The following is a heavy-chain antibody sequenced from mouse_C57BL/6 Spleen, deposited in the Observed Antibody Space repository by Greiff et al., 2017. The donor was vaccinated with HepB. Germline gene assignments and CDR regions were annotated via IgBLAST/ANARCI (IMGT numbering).Heavy chain of an antibody. CDR2: ISGGGGNT. Sequence: DVMLVESGGGLVKPGGSLKLSCAASGFTFSSYTMSWVRQTPEKRLEWVATISGGGGNTYYPDSVKGRFTISRDNAKNTLYLQMSSLRSEDTALYYCANLAWFAYWGQGTLVTVSA. CDR3: ANLAWFAY. V-gene: IGHV5-9*01. CDR1: GFTFSSYT. J-gene: IGHJ3*01.